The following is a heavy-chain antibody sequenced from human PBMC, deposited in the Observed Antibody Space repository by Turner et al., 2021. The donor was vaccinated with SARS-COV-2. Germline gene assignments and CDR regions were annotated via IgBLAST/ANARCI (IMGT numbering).Heavy chain of an antibody. CDR1: GFTFSSYV. CDR3: ARDSGDFDY. D-gene: IGHD3-10*01. CDR2: ISYDGSNK. Sequence: QLQLVESGVGVVQPGSSLRLSCAASGFTFSSYVMHWVRQATGKGLEWVAVISYDGSNKYYADSVKGRFTISRDNSKNTLYLQMNSLRAEDTAVYYCARDSGDFDYWGQGTLVTVSS. V-gene: IGHV3-30-3*01. J-gene: IGHJ4*02.